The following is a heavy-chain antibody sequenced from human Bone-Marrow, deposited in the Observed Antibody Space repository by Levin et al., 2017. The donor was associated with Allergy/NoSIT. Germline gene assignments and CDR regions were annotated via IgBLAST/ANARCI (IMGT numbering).Heavy chain of an antibody. CDR1: GFTFNNYG. CDR2: IWNDGSNK. Sequence: LSLTCAASGFTFNNYGMHWVRQAPGKGLEWVAVIWNDGSNKYSADSVKGRFTISRDNSKNTLYLQMNSLRAEDTAVYYCARGGAAAGAFDNWGQGTLVTVSS. V-gene: IGHV3-33*01. D-gene: IGHD6-13*01. CDR3: ARGGAAAGAFDN. J-gene: IGHJ4*02.